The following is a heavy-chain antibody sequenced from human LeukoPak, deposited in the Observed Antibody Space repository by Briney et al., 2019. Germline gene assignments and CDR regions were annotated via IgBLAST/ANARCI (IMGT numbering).Heavy chain of an antibody. CDR3: ARDGGMVGYQDY. Sequence: PGGSLRLSCVASGFTFSDYWFHWVRQVPGKGPVWVSRINSDDTITNYAGFVMGRFTISRDNAKNTVYLEMNSLRGEDTAIYYCARDGGMVGYQDYCGEGTLVTVSS. D-gene: IGHD5-12*01. J-gene: IGHJ4*02. CDR1: GFTFSDYW. CDR2: INSDDTIT. V-gene: IGHV3-74*01.